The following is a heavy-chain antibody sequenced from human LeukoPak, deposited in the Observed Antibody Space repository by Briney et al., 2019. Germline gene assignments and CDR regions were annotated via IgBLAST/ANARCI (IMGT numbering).Heavy chain of an antibody. CDR1: GYSISSGYY. J-gene: IGHJ4*02. Sequence: SETLSLTCAVSGYSISSGYYWGWIRQAPGGGLEWIGNIYQSGSTYYNPSLKSRVTISVDTSKNQFSLRLSTVTAADTAVYYCAQTYCSGGSCVDYWGQGTLVTVSS. V-gene: IGHV4-38-2*01. D-gene: IGHD2-15*01. CDR2: IYQSGST. CDR3: AQTYCSGGSCVDY.